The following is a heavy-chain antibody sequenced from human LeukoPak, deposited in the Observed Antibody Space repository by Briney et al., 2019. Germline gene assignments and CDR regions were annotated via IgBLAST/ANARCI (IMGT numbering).Heavy chain of an antibody. V-gene: IGHV1-8*01. J-gene: IGHJ5*02. CDR3: ARVSHSCSTSCYGQNWFDP. CDR2: MNPNSGNT. CDR1: GYTFTSYG. Sequence: ASVKASCKASGYTFTSYGINWVRQATGQGLEWMGWMNPNSGNTGYAQKFQGRVTMTRNTSISTAYMELSSLRSEDTAVYYCARVSHSCSTSCYGQNWFDPWGQGTLVTVSS. D-gene: IGHD2-2*01.